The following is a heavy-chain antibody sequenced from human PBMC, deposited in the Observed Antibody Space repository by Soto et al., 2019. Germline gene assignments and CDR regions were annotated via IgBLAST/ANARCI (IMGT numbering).Heavy chain of an antibody. CDR3: AKNLLVTMPDGFDV. CDR2: INPNSGGT. D-gene: IGHD3-10*01. V-gene: IGHV1-2*02. Sequence: QVQLVQSGAEVKKPGASVKVSCKASGYTFSKYYMHWVRQAPGQGLEWMGWINPNSGGTNIAQKFKGRVTMTRDTSISTAYMDLSRLISDDTAVYYCAKNLLVTMPDGFDVWGQGTMVTVSS. J-gene: IGHJ3*01. CDR1: GYTFSKYY.